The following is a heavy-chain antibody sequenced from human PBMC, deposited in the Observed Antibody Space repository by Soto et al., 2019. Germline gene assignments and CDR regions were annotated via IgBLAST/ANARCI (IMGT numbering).Heavy chain of an antibody. CDR1: GLSVTANY. Sequence: EVQLVESGGGLIQPGGSLRLICAASGLSVTANYMTWVRQAPGRGLELLSIIYRGGGTYYADSLKGRAIISRDGSGNMVFLRMNSLAAAEECLYNGAREDDTDTFDIWGRGTLVNVSS. D-gene: IGHD5-18*01. CDR2: IYRGGGT. V-gene: IGHV3-53*01. CDR3: AREDDTDTFDI. J-gene: IGHJ3*02.